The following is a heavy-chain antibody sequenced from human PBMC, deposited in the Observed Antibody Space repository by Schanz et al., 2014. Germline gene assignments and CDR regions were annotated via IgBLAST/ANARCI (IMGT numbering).Heavy chain of an antibody. D-gene: IGHD2-2*01. CDR3: IRGDIMVVPVAHF. V-gene: IGHV3-30*04. J-gene: IGHJ4*02. CDR2: ITYDGSNT. CDR1: GFPIITYA. Sequence: QGQLGESGGFFFPPFLSLLLSCAASGFPIITYAMHWVRQPPGKGLEWVAIITYDGSNTYHADSVKGRFTISRDNSKNTLYLQMNSLRAEDTAVYYCIRGDIMVVPVAHFWGQGILVTVSS.